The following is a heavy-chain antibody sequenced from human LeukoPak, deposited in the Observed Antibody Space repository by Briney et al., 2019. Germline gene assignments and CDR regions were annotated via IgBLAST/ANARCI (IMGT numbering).Heavy chain of an antibody. CDR3: ATSLTTVTHYYYYMDV. CDR1: GGSISRYY. D-gene: IGHD4-11*01. V-gene: IGHV4-59*01. J-gene: IGHJ6*03. Sequence: KPSETLSLTCTVSGGSISRYYWSWVRQPPGKGLEWIGYVFDTDSTSYNPSLESRVTISVDTSKNQFSLRLSSVTAADAAVYYCATSLTTVTHYYYYMDVWGKGTTVTISS. CDR2: VFDTDST.